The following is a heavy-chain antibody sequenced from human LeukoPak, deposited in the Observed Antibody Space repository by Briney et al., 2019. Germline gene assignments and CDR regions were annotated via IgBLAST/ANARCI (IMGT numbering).Heavy chain of an antibody. V-gene: IGHV4-38-2*01. CDR1: GYSISSGYY. CDR2: IYHSGST. J-gene: IGHJ4*02. D-gene: IGHD1-26*01. Sequence: SETLSLTCAVSGYSISSGYYWVWIRQPPGKGLEWIGSIYHSGSTYYNPSLKSRVTISVDTSKNQFSLKLSSVTAADTAVYYCAMSGSFDYWGQGTLVTVSS. CDR3: AMSGSFDY.